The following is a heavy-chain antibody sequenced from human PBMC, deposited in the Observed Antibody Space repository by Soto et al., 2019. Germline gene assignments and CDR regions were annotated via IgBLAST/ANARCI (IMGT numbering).Heavy chain of an antibody. CDR2: IYYSGST. J-gene: IGHJ6*02. CDR1: GGSISSYY. CDR3: ATEYNPRGGNYHYGIDV. Sequence: PSETLSLTCTVSGGSISSYYWSWIRQPPEKGLEWIGYIYYSGSTNYNPSLKSRVTISVDTSKNQFSLKLSSVTAADTAVYYCATEYNPRGGNYHYGIDVWGQGTTVTVSS. V-gene: IGHV4-59*01. D-gene: IGHD1-1*01.